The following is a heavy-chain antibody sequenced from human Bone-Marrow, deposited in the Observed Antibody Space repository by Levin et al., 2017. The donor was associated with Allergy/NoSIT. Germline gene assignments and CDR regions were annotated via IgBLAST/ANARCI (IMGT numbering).Heavy chain of an antibody. Sequence: GGSLRLSCEGSGFTFSRFAMSWVRQAPGKGLEWVSVISGGAGDSTSYGDSVKGRFTISRDNSKNTVYLQMSSLTAEDTGVYYCAKDRIGYCSGGGCYNWFDPRGQGTVVTVSS. CDR3: AKDRIGYCSGGGCYNWFDP. V-gene: IGHV3-23*01. CDR2: ISGGAGDST. CDR1: GFTFSRFA. D-gene: IGHD2-15*01. J-gene: IGHJ5*02.